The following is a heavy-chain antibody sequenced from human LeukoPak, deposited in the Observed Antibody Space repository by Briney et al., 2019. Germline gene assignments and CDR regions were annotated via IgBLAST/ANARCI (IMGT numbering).Heavy chain of an antibody. J-gene: IGHJ5*02. CDR1: GYTFTGYC. Sequence: ASVKVSCKASGYTFTGYCMHWVRQAPGQGLEWMGWINPNSGGTNYAQKFQGRVTMTRDTSISTAYMELSRLRSDDTAVYYCARVGSYCSGGSCNGYNWFDPWGQGTLVTVSS. V-gene: IGHV1-2*02. CDR2: INPNSGGT. CDR3: ARVGSYCSGGSCNGYNWFDP. D-gene: IGHD2-15*01.